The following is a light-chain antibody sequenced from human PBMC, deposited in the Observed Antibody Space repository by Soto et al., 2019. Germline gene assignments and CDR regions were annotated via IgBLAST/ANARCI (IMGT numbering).Light chain of an antibody. Sequence: QSVLPQPASLSGSPGHSITISCTGTSSDIGAYDYFSWFQQHPGKAPKLMIFXVXXRPSGVSNRFSGSKSGNTASLTISGLQAEDEVDYYCCSYAGGYIFVFGTGTKVTVL. CDR1: SSDIGAYDY. CDR3: CSYAGGYIFV. CDR2: XVX. J-gene: IGLJ1*01. V-gene: IGLV2-14*01.